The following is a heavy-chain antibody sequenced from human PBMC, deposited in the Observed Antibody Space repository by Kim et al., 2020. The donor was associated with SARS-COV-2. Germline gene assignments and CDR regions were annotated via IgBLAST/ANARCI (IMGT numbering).Heavy chain of an antibody. Sequence: GGSLRLSCAASGFTLSSYEMNWVRQAPGKGPEWVSYISSSGTIIYYADSVKGRFTLSRDNAKNSLFLQMNSLRAEDTAVYYCARDGGIYYYGMDVWGQGTTVTVSS. V-gene: IGHV3-48*03. CDR2: ISSSGTII. J-gene: IGHJ6*02. CDR1: GFTLSSYE. CDR3: ARDGGIYYYGMDV. D-gene: IGHD3-10*01.